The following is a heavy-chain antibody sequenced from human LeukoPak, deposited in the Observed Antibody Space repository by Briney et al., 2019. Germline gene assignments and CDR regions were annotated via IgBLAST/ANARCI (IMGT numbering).Heavy chain of an antibody. D-gene: IGHD2-2*01. J-gene: IGHJ4*02. CDR1: GGTFSSYT. V-gene: IGHV1-69*04. CDR2: IIPILGIA. CDR3: AREDYCSSTSCCPF. Sequence: SVKVACKASGGTFSSYTISWVRQAPGQGLEWMGRIIPILGIANYAQKFQGRVTITADKSTSTAYMELSSLRSQDTAVYYCAREDYCSSTSCCPFWGQGTLVTVSS.